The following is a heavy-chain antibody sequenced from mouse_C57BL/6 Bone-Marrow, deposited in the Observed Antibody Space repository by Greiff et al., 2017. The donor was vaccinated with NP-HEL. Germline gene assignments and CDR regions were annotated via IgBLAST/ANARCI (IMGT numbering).Heavy chain of an antibody. J-gene: IGHJ2*01. V-gene: IGHV1-42*01. CDR1: GYSFTGYY. Sequence: VQLQQSGPELVKPGASVKISCKASGYSFTGYYMNWVKQSPEKSLEWIGEINPSTGGTPYNQKFKAKATLTVDKSSSTAYMQLKSLTSEDAAVYDCARPYYWGQGTTLTVAS. CDR3: ARPYY. CDR2: INPSTGGT.